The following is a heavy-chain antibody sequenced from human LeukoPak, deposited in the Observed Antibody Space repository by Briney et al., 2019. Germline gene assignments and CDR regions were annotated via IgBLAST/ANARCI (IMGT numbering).Heavy chain of an antibody. D-gene: IGHD6-13*01. V-gene: IGHV3-64*01. CDR3: ARGGSSSWYAANDY. Sequence: GGSLRLSWAASGFTFSNYAMHWVRQAPGKGLEYVSAISSNGGSTYYANSVKGRFTISRDNSKNTLYLQMGSLRAEDMAVYYCARGGSSSWYAANDYWGQGTLVTVSS. J-gene: IGHJ4*02. CDR1: GFTFSNYA. CDR2: ISSNGGST.